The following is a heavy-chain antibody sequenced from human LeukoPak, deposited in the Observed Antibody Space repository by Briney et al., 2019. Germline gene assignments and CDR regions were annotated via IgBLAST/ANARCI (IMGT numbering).Heavy chain of an antibody. Sequence: AGGSLRLSCAASGFTFSNYAMSWVRQAPGKGLEWVAVIWYDGSNKYYADSVKGRFTISRDNSKDTLYLQMNSLRVEDTGVYYCATIEVAPLECDYWGQGTLVTVSS. J-gene: IGHJ4*02. V-gene: IGHV3-33*03. CDR1: GFTFSNYA. CDR3: ATIEVAPLECDY. CDR2: IWYDGSNK. D-gene: IGHD6-19*01.